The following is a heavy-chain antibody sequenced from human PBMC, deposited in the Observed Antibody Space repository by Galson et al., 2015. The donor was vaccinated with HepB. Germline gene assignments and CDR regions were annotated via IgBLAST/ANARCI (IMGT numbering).Heavy chain of an antibody. CDR2: INSDGSTT. CDR1: GFTFSNYR. CDR3: ASPGGSCREPDAHAPFYF. J-gene: IGHJ4*02. Sequence: SLRLSCAASGFTFSNYRMHWVRLAPGKGLVWVSRINSDGSTTNYADSVKGRFTISRDNGKNTLYLQMNSLRAEDTAVYYCASPGGSCREPDAHAPFYFCGQGTLITASS. V-gene: IGHV3-74*01. D-gene: IGHD3-16*02.